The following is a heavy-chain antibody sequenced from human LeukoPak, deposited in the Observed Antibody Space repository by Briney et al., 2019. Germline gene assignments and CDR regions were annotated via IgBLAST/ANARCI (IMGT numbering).Heavy chain of an antibody. D-gene: IGHD3/OR15-3a*01. CDR1: AASFISSSHH. CDR2: IYYSGST. J-gene: IGHJ4*02. V-gene: IGHV4-31*03. Sequence: SETLSLTCTVSAASFISSSHHWGWIRQHPGKGLEWIGYIYYSGSTYYNPSLKSRVTISVDTSKNQFSLKLSSVTAADTAVYYCAREKVGLVDYWGQGTLVTVSS. CDR3: AREKVGLVDY.